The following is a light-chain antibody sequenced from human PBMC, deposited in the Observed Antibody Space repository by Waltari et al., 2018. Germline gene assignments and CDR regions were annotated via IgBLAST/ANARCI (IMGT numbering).Light chain of an antibody. J-gene: IGLJ1*01. CDR1: SSDVGGYKF. CDR3: CSYAGDYTYV. CDR2: DVS. V-gene: IGLV2-11*01. Sequence: QSALTQPRSVSGSPGQSVTISCTGTSSDVGGYKFVSWYQQHPGKAPKFMISDVSKRPSGVPDRVSGSKSGNTASLTISGLPAEDEAEYYCCSYAGDYTYVFGTGTKVTVL.